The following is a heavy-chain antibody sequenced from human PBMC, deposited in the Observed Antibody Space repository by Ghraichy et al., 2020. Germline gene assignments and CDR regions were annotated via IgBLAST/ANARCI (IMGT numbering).Heavy chain of an antibody. CDR1: GFTFSSYW. J-gene: IGHJ3*02. Sequence: GGSLRLSCAASGFTFSSYWMSWVRQAPGKGLEWVVNIKQDGSEKYSVDSVKGRFTISRDNAKNSLHLQMNSLRAEDTAVYYCARESTAMVMGGLFDMWGQGTMVTVSS. D-gene: IGHD5-18*01. CDR2: IKQDGSEK. V-gene: IGHV3-7*01. CDR3: ARESTAMVMGGLFDM.